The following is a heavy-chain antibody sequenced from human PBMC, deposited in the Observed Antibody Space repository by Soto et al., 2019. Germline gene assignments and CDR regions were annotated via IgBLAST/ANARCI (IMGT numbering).Heavy chain of an antibody. CDR2: IYFTGNT. J-gene: IGHJ5*02. CDR3: AGQTFTIAAASYGRSNWFDP. D-gene: IGHD6-25*01. V-gene: IGHV4-39*01. Sequence: PSETLSLTCSASGGSITSSSHFWGWVSQPPGKGLEWIGTIYFTGNTYYTPSPTSRLTMSIDTSKNEFSLRLNSVTAAATAVYYCAGQTFTIAAASYGRSNWFDPWGPGTLVTVSS. CDR1: GGSITSSSHF.